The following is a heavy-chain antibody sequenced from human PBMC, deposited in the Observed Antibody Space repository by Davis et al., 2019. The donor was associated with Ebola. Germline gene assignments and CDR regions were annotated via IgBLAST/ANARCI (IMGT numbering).Heavy chain of an antibody. J-gene: IGHJ4*02. CDR2: ISSSGSTI. CDR3: ARALVSKDFWSGYFDY. D-gene: IGHD3-3*01. V-gene: IGHV3-11*01. Sequence: GGSLRLSCAASGFTFSDYYMSWIRQAPGKGLEWVSYISSSGSTIYYADSVKGRFTISRDNAKNSLYLQMNSLRAEDTAVYYCARALVSKDFWSGYFDYWGQGTLVTVSS. CDR1: GFTFSDYY.